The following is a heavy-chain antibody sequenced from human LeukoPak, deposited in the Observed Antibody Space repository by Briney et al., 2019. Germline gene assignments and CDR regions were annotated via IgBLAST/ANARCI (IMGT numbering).Heavy chain of an antibody. CDR1: GGSFSGYY. V-gene: IGHV4-34*01. CDR2: TNHSGST. D-gene: IGHD3-16*01. CDR3: ARAYVFHAFDI. Sequence: SETLSLTCAVYGGSFSGYYWSWIRQPPGKGLEWIGETNHSGSTNYNPSLKSRVTISVDTSKNQFSLKLSSVTAADTAVYYCARAYVFHAFDIWGQGTMVTVSS. J-gene: IGHJ3*02.